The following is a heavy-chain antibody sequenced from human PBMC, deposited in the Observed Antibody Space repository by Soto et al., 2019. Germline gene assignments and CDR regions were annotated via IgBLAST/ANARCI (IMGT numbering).Heavy chain of an antibody. V-gene: IGHV4-39*01. D-gene: IGHD1-20*01. CDR1: GGSISSSSYY. CDR3: AGRVTGTYLRGWFDP. J-gene: IGHJ5*02. CDR2: IYYSGST. Sequence: SETLSLTCTVSGGSISSSSYYWGWIRQPPGKGLEWIGSIYYSGSTYYNPSLKSRVTISVDTSKNQFSLKLSSVTAADTAVYYCAGRVTGTYLRGWFDPWGQGTLVTVSS.